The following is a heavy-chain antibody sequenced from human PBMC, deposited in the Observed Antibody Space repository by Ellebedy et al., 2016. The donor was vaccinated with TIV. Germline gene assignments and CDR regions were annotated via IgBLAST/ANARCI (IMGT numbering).Heavy chain of an antibody. CDR3: ATRHYGGFDI. Sequence: GGSLRLXCAASGFTFSSYSMNWVRQAPGKGLEWVSAISGSGGSTYYADSVKGRFTISRDSPKNTLYLQMNSLRAEDTAVYYCATRHYGGFDIWGRGTMVTVSS. D-gene: IGHD4-23*01. J-gene: IGHJ3*02. V-gene: IGHV3-23*01. CDR1: GFTFSSYS. CDR2: ISGSGGST.